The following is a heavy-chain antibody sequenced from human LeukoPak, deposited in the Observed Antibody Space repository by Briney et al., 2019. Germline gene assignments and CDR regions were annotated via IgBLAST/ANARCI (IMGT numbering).Heavy chain of an antibody. V-gene: IGHV3-7*01. CDR1: GFTFSSRDW. Sequence: GGSLRLSCVASGFTFSSRDWMTWVRQAPGKGLEWVANIKQDGSEKNYVDSVKGRFTISRDSAKNSLYLQMNSLRAEDTAVYYCASQSSDYDYVWGSYRYPPEDYMDVWGKGTTVTVSS. J-gene: IGHJ6*03. D-gene: IGHD3-16*02. CDR3: ASQSSDYDYVWGSYRYPPEDYMDV. CDR2: IKQDGSEK.